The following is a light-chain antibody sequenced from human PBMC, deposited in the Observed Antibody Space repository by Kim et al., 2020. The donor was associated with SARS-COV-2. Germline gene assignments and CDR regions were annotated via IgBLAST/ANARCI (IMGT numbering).Light chain of an antibody. J-gene: IGLJ3*02. CDR2: AVT. Sequence: QSALTQPASVSGSPGQSITISCTGTSSDVGGYSFVSWYQQHPGKAPKLMIYAVTKRPSGVSNRFSGSKSGNTASLTISGLQAEDEADYYCTSYTSSITWVFGGGTKLTVL. CDR3: TSYTSSITWV. CDR1: SSDVGGYSF. V-gene: IGLV2-14*01.